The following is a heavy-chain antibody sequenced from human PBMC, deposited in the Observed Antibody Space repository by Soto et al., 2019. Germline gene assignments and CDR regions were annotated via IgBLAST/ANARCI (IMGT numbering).Heavy chain of an antibody. V-gene: IGHV1-24*01. D-gene: IGHD1-26*01. CDR1: GYTLTELS. Sequence: GASVKVSCKVSGYTLTELSMHWVRQAPGKGLEWMGGFDPEDGETIYAQKFQGRVTMTEDTSTDTAYMELSSLRSEDTAVYYCATDGSGSYLFDYWGQGTLVTVSS. CDR3: ATDGSGSYLFDY. CDR2: FDPEDGET. J-gene: IGHJ4*02.